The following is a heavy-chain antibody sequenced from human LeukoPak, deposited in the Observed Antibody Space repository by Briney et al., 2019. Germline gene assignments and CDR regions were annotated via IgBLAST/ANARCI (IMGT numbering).Heavy chain of an antibody. D-gene: IGHD3-16*01. V-gene: IGHV1-69*13. CDR1: GGTFSSYA. J-gene: IGHJ5*02. CDR3: ARPRRLAGFDP. CDR2: IIPIFGTA. Sequence: GASVKVSRKASGGTFSSYAISWVRQAPGQGLEWMGGIIPIFGTANYAQKFQGRVTITADESTSTAYMELSSLRSEDTAVYYCARPRRLAGFDPWGQGTLVTVSS.